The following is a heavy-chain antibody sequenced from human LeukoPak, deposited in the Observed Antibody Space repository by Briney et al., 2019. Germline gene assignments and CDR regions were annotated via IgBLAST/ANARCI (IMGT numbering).Heavy chain of an antibody. CDR1: GFTFSFYW. Sequence: GGSLRLSCAASGFTFSFYWMSWVRQAPGKGLEWVANIKKDGSEEYYVDSVKGRFTITRDNAQNSLYLQMNSLRAEDTAVYYCARFYDTGWYGHFDYWGQGALVAVSS. D-gene: IGHD6-19*01. J-gene: IGHJ4*02. V-gene: IGHV3-7*01. CDR3: ARFYDTGWYGHFDY. CDR2: IKKDGSEE.